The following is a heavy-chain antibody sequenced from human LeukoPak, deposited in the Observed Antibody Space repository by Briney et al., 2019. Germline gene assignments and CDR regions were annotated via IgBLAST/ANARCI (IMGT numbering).Heavy chain of an antibody. Sequence: SGGSLRLSCAASGFTFSSYWMHWVRQAPGKGLEWVSYISSSSSTIYYADSVKGRFTISRDNAKNSLYLQMNSLRAEDTAVYYCAREEYYDSSGYQYYFDYWGQGTLVTVSS. CDR3: AREEYYDSSGYQYYFDY. J-gene: IGHJ4*02. CDR2: ISSSSSTI. CDR1: GFTFSSYW. D-gene: IGHD3-22*01. V-gene: IGHV3-48*01.